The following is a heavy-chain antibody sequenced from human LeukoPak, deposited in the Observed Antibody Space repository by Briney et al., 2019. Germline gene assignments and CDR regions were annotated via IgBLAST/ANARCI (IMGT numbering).Heavy chain of an antibody. CDR2: INPNSGGT. V-gene: IGHV1-2*02. J-gene: IGHJ4*02. CDR1: GYTFTGYY. Sequence: GASVKVSCKASGYTFTGYYMHWVRQAPGQGLEWMGWINPNSGGTNYVQKFQGRVTMTRDTSISTAYMELSRLRSDDTAVYYCARDQNYYDSSGPGGYWGQGTLVTVSP. CDR3: ARDQNYYDSSGPGGY. D-gene: IGHD3-22*01.